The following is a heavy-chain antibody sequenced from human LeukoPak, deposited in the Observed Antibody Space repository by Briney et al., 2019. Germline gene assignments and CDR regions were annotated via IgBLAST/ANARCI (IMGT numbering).Heavy chain of an antibody. CDR2: IDSDRSST. CDR3: ARGGGSYGWFDP. V-gene: IGHV3-74*01. D-gene: IGHD3-16*01. Sequence: GGSLRLSCAASGFNSSNYWMHWVRQGPGKGLVWVSRIDSDRSSTNYADSVKGRFTISRDSAKNTLYLQLNSLRAEDTAVYYCARGGGSYGWFDPWGQGTLVTVSS. J-gene: IGHJ5*02. CDR1: GFNSSNYW.